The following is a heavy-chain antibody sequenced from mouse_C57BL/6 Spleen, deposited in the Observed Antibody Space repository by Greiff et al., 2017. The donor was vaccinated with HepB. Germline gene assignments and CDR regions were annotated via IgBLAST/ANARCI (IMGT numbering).Heavy chain of an antibody. CDR3: TREEFGFTTVVNYAMDY. J-gene: IGHJ4*01. CDR1: GYTFTDYE. Sequence: QVQLQQSGAELVRPGASVTLSCKASGYTFTDYEMHWVKQTPVHGLEWIGAIDPETGGTAYNQKFKGKAILTADKSSSTAYMELRSLTSEDSAVYYCTREEFGFTTVVNYAMDYWGQGTSVTVSS. CDR2: IDPETGGT. V-gene: IGHV1-15*01. D-gene: IGHD1-1*01.